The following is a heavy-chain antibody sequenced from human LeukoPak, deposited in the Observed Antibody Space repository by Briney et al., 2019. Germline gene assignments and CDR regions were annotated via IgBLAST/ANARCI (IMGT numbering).Heavy chain of an antibody. CDR3: ARGHDGVVGWFAP. D-gene: IGHD2-15*01. CDR2: ISYSGST. V-gene: IGHV4-61*08. Sequence: SQTLSLTCTVSGGSISSGDYYWIWIRQPPGKGLEWIGHISYSGSTNYNPSLRSRVTMSVDTSKNQFSLKVTSVTAADTAVYYCARGHDGVVGWFAPWGRGTLVTVSS. J-gene: IGHJ5*02. CDR1: GGSISSGDYY.